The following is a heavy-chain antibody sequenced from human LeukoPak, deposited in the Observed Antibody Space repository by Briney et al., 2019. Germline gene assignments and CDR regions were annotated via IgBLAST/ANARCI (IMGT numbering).Heavy chain of an antibody. CDR3: VKHSAPVLAAARFDY. D-gene: IGHD2-2*01. Sequence: PGGSLRLSCAASGFTFSSYWMHWVRQAPGKGLVWVSRIYNDGSSTSYADSVKGRFTISRDNSKNTLYLQMNSLRAEDTALYYCVKHSAPVLAAARFDYWGQGNLVTVSS. V-gene: IGHV3-74*01. CDR1: GFTFSSYW. CDR2: IYNDGSST. J-gene: IGHJ4*02.